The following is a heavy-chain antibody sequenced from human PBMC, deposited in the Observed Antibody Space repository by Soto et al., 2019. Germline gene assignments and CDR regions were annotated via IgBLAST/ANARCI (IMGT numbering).Heavy chain of an antibody. V-gene: IGHV1-18*04. Sequence: ASVKVSCKASGYTFSSHGITWVRPAPGQGLEWKGWLSAYSGNTNSAEKVQGRVTLTTDTPATTAYMELRSLRSDDTAVYYCARPLDYYYYAMDVGGQGTTVTVSS. J-gene: IGHJ6*02. D-gene: IGHD6-13*01. CDR2: LSAYSGNT. CDR1: GYTFSSHG. CDR3: ARPLDYYYYAMDV.